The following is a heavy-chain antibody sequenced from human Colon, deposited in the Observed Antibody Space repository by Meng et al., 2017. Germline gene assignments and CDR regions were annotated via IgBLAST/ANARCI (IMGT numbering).Heavy chain of an antibody. Sequence: SETLSLTCTVSGYSISSGNYWGWIRQPPGKGLEWIASIYHSGSTYYNPSLKSRVTMSVDTSKNQFSLKLQSVTAADTAMYYCAKVLRGQFDHWSQGSLVTVSS. CDR3: AKVLRGQFDH. V-gene: IGHV4-38-2*02. J-gene: IGHJ4*02. CDR2: IYHSGST. CDR1: GYSISSGNY. D-gene: IGHD3-10*01.